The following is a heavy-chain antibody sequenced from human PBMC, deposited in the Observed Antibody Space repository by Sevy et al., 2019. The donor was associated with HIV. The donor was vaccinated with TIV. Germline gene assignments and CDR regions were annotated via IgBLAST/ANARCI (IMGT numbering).Heavy chain of an antibody. V-gene: IGHV3-11*06. Sequence: AGSLRLSCAASGFTFSDYYMSWIRQAPGKEPEWVSYIDNRSRFINYVDSVKGRFTISRDNAKNSLYLQMNSLRAGDTAVYYCARGKVLFDYWGQGTLVTVSS. CDR1: GFTFSDYY. CDR3: ARGKVLFDY. CDR2: IDNRSRFI. J-gene: IGHJ4*02.